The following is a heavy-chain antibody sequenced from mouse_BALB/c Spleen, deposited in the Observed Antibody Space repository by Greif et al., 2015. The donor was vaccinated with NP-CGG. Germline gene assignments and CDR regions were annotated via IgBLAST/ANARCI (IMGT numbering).Heavy chain of an antibody. J-gene: IGHJ2*01. CDR3: ARNRGYRDYFDY. V-gene: IGHV2-2*02. CDR2: TWSGGST. CDR1: GFSLTSYG. D-gene: IGHD2-14*01. Sequence: VKLEESGPGLVQPSQSLSITCTVSGFSLTSYGVHWVRQSPGKGLEWLGVTWSGGSTDYNAAFISRLSISKDNSKSXVFFKMNSLQANDTAIYYCARNRGYRDYFDYWGQGTTLTVSS.